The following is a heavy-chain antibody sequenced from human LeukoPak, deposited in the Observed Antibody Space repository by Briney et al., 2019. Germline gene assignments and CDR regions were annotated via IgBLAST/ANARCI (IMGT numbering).Heavy chain of an antibody. J-gene: IGHJ4*02. CDR3: ARDSGPGVLFY. CDR1: GGSISSYY. D-gene: IGHD1-1*01. V-gene: IGHV4-59*01. CDR2: IYYSGST. Sequence: SETLSLTCTVYGGSISSYYWSWIRQPPGKGLEWIGYIYYSGSTNYNPSLKSRVTISPDTSKNRFSLKLSSVTAADTAVYYCARDSGPGVLFYWGQGTLVTVSS.